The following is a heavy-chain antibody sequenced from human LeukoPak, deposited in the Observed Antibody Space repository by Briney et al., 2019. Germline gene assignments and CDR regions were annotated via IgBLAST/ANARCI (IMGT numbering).Heavy chain of an antibody. V-gene: IGHV5-51*01. CDR1: GYSFISYW. Sequence: GEPLKISCKGSGYSFISYWIGWVRQMPGKGLERMGIIYPGDSHTRYSPSFQGQVNISADKSLSTAYLQCSSLKGSDTAVYYCARRSCSGGSCYGDYWGQETLVTVSS. J-gene: IGHJ4*02. D-gene: IGHD2-15*01. CDR2: IYPGDSHT. CDR3: ARRSCSGGSCYGDY.